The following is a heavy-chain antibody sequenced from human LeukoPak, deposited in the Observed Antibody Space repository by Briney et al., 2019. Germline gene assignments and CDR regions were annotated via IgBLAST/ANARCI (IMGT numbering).Heavy chain of an antibody. CDR3: ARDFYQLLPYYYYGMDV. J-gene: IGHJ6*02. Sequence: GASVKVSCKASGYTFTGFYMHWVRQAPGQGLEWMGRINPNNGGTNYAQKFQGRVTMTRDTSISTAYMELSRLRSDDTAVYYCARDFYQLLPYYYYGMDVWGQGTTVTVSS. CDR1: GYTFTGFY. V-gene: IGHV1-2*06. CDR2: INPNNGGT. D-gene: IGHD2-2*01.